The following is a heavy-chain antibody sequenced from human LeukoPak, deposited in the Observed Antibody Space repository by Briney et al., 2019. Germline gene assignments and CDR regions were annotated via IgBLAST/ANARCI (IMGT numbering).Heavy chain of an antibody. J-gene: IGHJ4*02. V-gene: IGHV4-59*01. CDR1: GGSISNYW. CDR3: ARGYSSSWNYFDY. Sequence: SETLSLTCTVSGGSISNYWWSWIRQPPGEGLEWIGYVFDSGGTNYNPSLKSRVTISVDTSKKQFSLKLSSVTAADAAVYYCARGYSSSWNYFDYWGQGTLVTVSS. CDR2: VFDSGGT. D-gene: IGHD6-13*01.